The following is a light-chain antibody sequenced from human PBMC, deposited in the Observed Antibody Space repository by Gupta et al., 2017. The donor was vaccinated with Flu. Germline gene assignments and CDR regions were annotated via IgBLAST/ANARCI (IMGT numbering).Light chain of an antibody. CDR3: QQFNNYPT. J-gene: IGKJ5*01. V-gene: IGKV1D-13*01. Sequence: LXXXVGDRVTITCRASQGISSALAWYQQKPGKAPKLLIYDASSLESGVPSRFSGSGSGTDFTLTISSLQPEDFATYYCQQFNNYPTFGQGTRLEIK. CDR1: QGISSA. CDR2: DAS.